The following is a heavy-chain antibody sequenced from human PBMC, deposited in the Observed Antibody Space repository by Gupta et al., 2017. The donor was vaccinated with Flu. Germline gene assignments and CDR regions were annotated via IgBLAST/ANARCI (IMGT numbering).Heavy chain of an antibody. J-gene: IGHJ3*02. CDR1: GFTFSGYD. Sequence: VHLVSSVGGVVQPWRSLILSCSPPGFTFSGYDMHWVRQAPGKGLEWVAVISHVGDKRNGAGARKGRVTMSRDNSKNTRYLQMNSLRPEDMAIYYCEKVRLLEWPTLDNALESWGKGTMVIVSS. D-gene: IGHD3-3*01. CDR3: EKVRLLEWPTLDNALES. V-gene: IGHV3-30*18. CDR2: ISHVGDKR.